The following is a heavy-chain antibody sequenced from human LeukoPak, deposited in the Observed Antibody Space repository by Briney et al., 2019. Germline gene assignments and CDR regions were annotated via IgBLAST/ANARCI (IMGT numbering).Heavy chain of an antibody. CDR1: GGSISSYY. D-gene: IGHD6-13*01. CDR2: IYYSGST. Sequence: SETLSLTCTVSGGSISSYYWNWIRQPPGKGLEWIGYIYYSGSTNYNPSLKSRVTMSADTSKNQFSLKLNSVTAADTAVYYCARGGSSWYDGIDYWGQGTLVTVSS. CDR3: ARGGSSWYDGIDY. J-gene: IGHJ4*02. V-gene: IGHV4-59*01.